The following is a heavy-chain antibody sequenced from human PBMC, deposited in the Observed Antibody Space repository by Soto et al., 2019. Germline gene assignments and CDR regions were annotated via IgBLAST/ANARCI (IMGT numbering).Heavy chain of an antibody. CDR1: GYSISSGYY. CDR3: ARRHSSSWYGLDY. CDR2: IYHSGST. Sequence: SATLSLTCAVSGYSISSGYYWGWIRQPPGKGLEWIGSIYHSGSTYYNPSLKSRVSISVDTSKNQFSLRLSSVTAADTAMYYCARRHSSSWYGLDYWGQGTLVTVSS. J-gene: IGHJ4*02. V-gene: IGHV4-38-2*01. D-gene: IGHD6-13*01.